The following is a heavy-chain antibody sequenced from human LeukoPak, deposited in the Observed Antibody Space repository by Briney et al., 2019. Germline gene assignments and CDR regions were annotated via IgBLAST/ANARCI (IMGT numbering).Heavy chain of an antibody. CDR3: ARDRAWGAPKSLYYYYGMDV. D-gene: IGHD3-16*01. V-gene: IGHV3-30*19. J-gene: IGHJ6*02. Sequence: GGSLRLSCAASGFNFSNYGMHWVRQPPGKGLEWVAVIWYDGSNKYYADSVKGRFTISRDNSKNTLYLQMNSLRAEDTAVYYCARDRAWGAPKSLYYYYGMDVWGQGTTVTVSS. CDR1: GFNFSNYG. CDR2: IWYDGSNK.